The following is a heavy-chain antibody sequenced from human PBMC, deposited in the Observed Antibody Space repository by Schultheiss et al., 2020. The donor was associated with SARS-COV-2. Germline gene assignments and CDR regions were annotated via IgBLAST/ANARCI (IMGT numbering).Heavy chain of an antibody. CDR1: GGSISSGGYY. J-gene: IGHJ4*02. CDR3: ARRGYYDSSGYFGY. CDR2: IYYSGST. V-gene: IGHV4-30-4*08. Sequence: SQTLSLTCTVSGGSISSGGYYLNWIRQHPGKGLEWMGYIYYSGSTYYNPSLKSRVTISVDTSKNQFSLKLSSVTAADTAVYYCARRGYYDSSGYFGYWGQGTLVTVSS. D-gene: IGHD3-22*01.